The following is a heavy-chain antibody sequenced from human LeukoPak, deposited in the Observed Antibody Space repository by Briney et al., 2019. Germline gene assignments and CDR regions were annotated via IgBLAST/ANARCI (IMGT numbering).Heavy chain of an antibody. J-gene: IGHJ3*02. Sequence: SETLSLTCTVSGGSISSYYWSWIRQPPGKGLEWIGYIYYSGSTNYNPSLKSRVTISLATSKNQFSLNLSSVTAADTAVYFCARDVSVMTEIYAFDIWGQGTMVTVSS. V-gene: IGHV4-59*01. CDR2: IYYSGST. CDR1: GGSISSYY. D-gene: IGHD2-21*02. CDR3: ARDVSVMTEIYAFDI.